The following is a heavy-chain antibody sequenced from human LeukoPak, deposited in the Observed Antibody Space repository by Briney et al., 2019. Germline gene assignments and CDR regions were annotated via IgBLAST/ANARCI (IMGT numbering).Heavy chain of an antibody. Sequence: GGSLRLSCAASGLIFSSYGMHWVRQAPGEGLEWVAYIRHDESKTFYADSVKGRFTISRDNSKNTLYLQMHSLRAEDTALYYCAKPVIPSAYQGTYYMDVWGKGATVTVSS. D-gene: IGHD3-16*01. CDR3: AKPVIPSAYQGTYYMDV. J-gene: IGHJ6*03. CDR2: IRHDESKT. CDR1: GLIFSSYG. V-gene: IGHV3-30*02.